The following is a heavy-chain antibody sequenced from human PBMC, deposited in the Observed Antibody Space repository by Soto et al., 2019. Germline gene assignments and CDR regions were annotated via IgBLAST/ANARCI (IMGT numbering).Heavy chain of an antibody. CDR1: GFSLNTGGVG. D-gene: IGHD2-21*01. J-gene: IGHJ6*02. CDR2: IYWNDDQ. V-gene: IGHV2-5*01. CDR3: ARYTSGWRWLPDV. Sequence: SGPTLVNPTQPLTLTCTFSGFSLNTGGVGVGWIRQPPGKALEWIALIYWNDDQRYSPSLKSILTITTDTSRNQVVLTMTNMDPVDTATYYFARYTSGWRWLPDVWGQGTTVTVSS.